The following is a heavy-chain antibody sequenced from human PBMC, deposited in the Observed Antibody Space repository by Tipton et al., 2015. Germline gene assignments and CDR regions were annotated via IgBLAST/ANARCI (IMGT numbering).Heavy chain of an antibody. Sequence: SLRLSCAASGFTFSSYGMHWVRQAPGKGLDWVAFVRHDGTNKYYADSVKGRFTISRDNSRNTLFLQTSSLRAEDTAVYYCAKAATAYDSSGYCRNPADYWGQGTLVTVSS. V-gene: IGHV3-30*02. D-gene: IGHD3-22*01. CDR3: AKAATAYDSSGYCRNPADY. CDR2: VRHDGTNK. J-gene: IGHJ4*02. CDR1: GFTFSSYG.